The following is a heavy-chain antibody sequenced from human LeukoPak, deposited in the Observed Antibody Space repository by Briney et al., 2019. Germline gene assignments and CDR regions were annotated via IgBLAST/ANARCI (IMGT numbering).Heavy chain of an antibody. D-gene: IGHD1-1*01. Sequence: SETLSLTCTVSGGSIRSYHWSWIRQPPGKGLEWIGYIYHSGSTNYNPSLKSRVTISVDTSKNQFSLKLLSVTAADTAVYYCAGDRTVAVDTGFYYYGMDVWGKGTTVTVSS. CDR2: IYHSGST. J-gene: IGHJ6*04. CDR3: AGDRTVAVDTGFYYYGMDV. CDR1: GGSIRSYH. V-gene: IGHV4-59*01.